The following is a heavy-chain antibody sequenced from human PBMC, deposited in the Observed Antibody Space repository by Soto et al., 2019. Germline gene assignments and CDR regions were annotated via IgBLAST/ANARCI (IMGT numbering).Heavy chain of an antibody. CDR3: ARGESSGYYYVVSDAFDI. Sequence: QVQLVESGGGVVQPGRSLRLSCAASGFTFSSYGMHWVRQAPGKGLEWVAVIWYDGSNKYYADSVKGRFTTSRDNSKNTLYRQMNSVRAEDTAVYYCARGESSGYYYVVSDAFDIWGQGTMVTVSS. J-gene: IGHJ3*02. D-gene: IGHD3-22*01. CDR2: IWYDGSNK. V-gene: IGHV3-33*01. CDR1: GFTFSSYG.